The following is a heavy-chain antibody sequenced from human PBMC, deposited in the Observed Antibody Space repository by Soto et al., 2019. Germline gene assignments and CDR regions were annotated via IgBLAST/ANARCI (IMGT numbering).Heavy chain of an antibody. J-gene: IGHJ2*01. CDR1: GGSFSGYY. CDR3: ARDVPTTVTRRRVWYFEL. V-gene: IGHV4-34*01. D-gene: IGHD4-17*01. Sequence: QVQLQQWGAGLLKPSETLSLTCAVYGGSFSGYYWSWIRQPPGKGLEWIGEINHSGSTNYNPYLKSRVTISVDTSKNQFSLKLSSVTAADTAVYYCARDVPTTVTRRRVWYFELWGRGTLVTVSS. CDR2: INHSGST.